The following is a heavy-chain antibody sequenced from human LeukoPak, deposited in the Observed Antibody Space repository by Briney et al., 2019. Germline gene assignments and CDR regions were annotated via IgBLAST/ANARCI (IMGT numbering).Heavy chain of an antibody. CDR1: GYTFTSYG. CDR2: ISAYNGNT. D-gene: IGHD3-3*01. Sequence: ASVKVSCKASGYTFTSYGISWVRQAPGQGLEGMGWISAYNGNTNYAQKLQGRVTMTTDTSTSTAYMELRSLGSDDTAVYYCARDRGYDFWSGYYGLDYWGQGTLVTVSS. V-gene: IGHV1-18*01. J-gene: IGHJ4*02. CDR3: ARDRGYDFWSGYYGLDY.